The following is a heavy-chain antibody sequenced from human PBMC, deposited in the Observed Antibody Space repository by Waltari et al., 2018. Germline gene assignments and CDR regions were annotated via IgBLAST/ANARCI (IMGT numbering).Heavy chain of an antibody. V-gene: IGHV3-33*06. D-gene: IGHD3-10*01. CDR1: GFTFSNSA. Sequence: QVQLVESGGDVVQPGRSLRLSCAGSGFTFSNSAMHWVRQAPGKGLEWVAIIWNDGSTEKYADSVKGRFTISRDNSKNTLYLQMNSLRAEDTATYYCAKPTYGPGSYLIDHWGQGTLVTVSS. CDR2: IWNDGSTE. J-gene: IGHJ4*02. CDR3: AKPTYGPGSYLIDH.